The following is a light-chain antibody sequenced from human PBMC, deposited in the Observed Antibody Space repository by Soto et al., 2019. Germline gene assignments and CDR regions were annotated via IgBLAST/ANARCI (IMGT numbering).Light chain of an antibody. CDR1: QSISSY. CDR3: QQSYSRGIFT. CDR2: AAS. V-gene: IGKV1-39*01. J-gene: IGKJ3*01. Sequence: DIPMTQSPSSLSASVGDRVTITCRASQSISSYLNWYQQKLGKAPKLLIYAASSLQSGVPSRFSGSGSGTDFTLTISSLQPEDFATYYCQQSYSRGIFTFGPGTKVDIK.